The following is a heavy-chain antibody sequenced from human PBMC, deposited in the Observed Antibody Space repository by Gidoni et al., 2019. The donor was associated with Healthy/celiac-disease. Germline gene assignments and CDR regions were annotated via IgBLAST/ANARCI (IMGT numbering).Heavy chain of an antibody. V-gene: IGHV3-9*02. Sequence: EVQLVESGGGLVQPGRSLRLSCAASGFTSDHYAIHWVRQAQGKGLEWVSGISWNSASRGYADSGKGRFTISRDKVKNSLYLQMNSLRAEDAALYYCAKDFRQQWRDRNNYFDYWGQGTLVTVSS. CDR2: ISWNSASR. CDR3: AKDFRQQWRDRNNYFDY. J-gene: IGHJ4*02. CDR1: GFTSDHYA. D-gene: IGHD6-19*01.